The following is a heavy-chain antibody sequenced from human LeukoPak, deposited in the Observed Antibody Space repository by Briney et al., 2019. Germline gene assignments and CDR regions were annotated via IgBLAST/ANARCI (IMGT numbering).Heavy chain of an antibody. J-gene: IGHJ4*02. CDR2: INPSGGST. Sequence: ASVKVSCXASGYTFTSYYMHWVRQAPGQGLEWMGIINPSGGSTSYAQKFQGRVTMTRDTSTSTVYMELSSLRSEDTAVYYCARDAAVAGLDYWGQGTLVTVSS. V-gene: IGHV1-46*03. D-gene: IGHD6-19*01. CDR1: GYTFTSYY. CDR3: ARDAAVAGLDY.